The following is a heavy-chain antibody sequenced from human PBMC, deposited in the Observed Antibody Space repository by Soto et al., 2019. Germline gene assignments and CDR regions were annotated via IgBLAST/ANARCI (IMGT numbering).Heavy chain of an antibody. V-gene: IGHV1-18*01. D-gene: IGHD2-15*01. J-gene: IGHJ4*02. CDR3: ARDVADIVVVVAATHFDY. CDR2: ISAYNGNT. CDR1: DYTFTSYG. Sequence: QVQLVQSGAEVKKPGASVKVSCKASDYTFTSYGISWVGQAPGQGLEWMGWISAYNGNTNYAQKLQGRVTMTTDTSTSTAYMELRSLRSDDTAVYYCARDVADIVVVVAATHFDYWGQGTLVTVSS.